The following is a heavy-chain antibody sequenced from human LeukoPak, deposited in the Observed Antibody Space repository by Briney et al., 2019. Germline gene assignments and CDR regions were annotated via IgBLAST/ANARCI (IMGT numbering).Heavy chain of an antibody. CDR3: VRVGEYYTLDV. V-gene: IGHV3-11*01. J-gene: IGHJ6*02. Sequence: EGSLRLSCAASGFIFSDYYMTWIRQTPGKGLEWVSYIGPRGSTIYYGDSVEGRFTISRDNTKNSLFLQMNSLSAEDTAVYYCVRVGEYYTLDVWGQGTTVTVSS. CDR2: IGPRGSTI. CDR1: GFIFSDYY. D-gene: IGHD3-10*01.